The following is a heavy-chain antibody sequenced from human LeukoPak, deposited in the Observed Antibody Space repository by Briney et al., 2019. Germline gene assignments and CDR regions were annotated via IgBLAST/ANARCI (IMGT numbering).Heavy chain of an antibody. D-gene: IGHD1-26*01. CDR3: ARGRSPGTSMKYYYYMNV. CDR2: MHPNSGTT. CDR1: GSTFTNYD. V-gene: IGHV1-8*03. J-gene: IGHJ6*03. Sequence: ASVKVSCKASGSTFTNYDINWVRQATGQGLEWMGWMHPNSGTTGYAQKFLGRVNITRNTSISTTYMELSSLRSEDSAVYYCARGRSPGTSMKYYYYMNVWGNGTTVTVSS.